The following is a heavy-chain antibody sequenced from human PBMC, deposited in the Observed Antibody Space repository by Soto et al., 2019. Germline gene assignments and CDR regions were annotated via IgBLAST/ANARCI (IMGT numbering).Heavy chain of an antibody. CDR1: SGVFSGYY. CDR2: MYYSGGS. Sequence: PSETLSLTCGVQSGVFSGYYWSWIRQSPGKGLEWIGYMYYSGGSNYNPSLNSRVTISVDTSKNQFSLKLTSVTAADTAVYHCARGGYCNGSACRGAFYYFQYGMDVWGQGTTVTVSS. V-gene: IGHV4-59*01. CDR3: ARGGYCNGSACRGAFYYFQYGMDV. J-gene: IGHJ6*02. D-gene: IGHD2-15*01.